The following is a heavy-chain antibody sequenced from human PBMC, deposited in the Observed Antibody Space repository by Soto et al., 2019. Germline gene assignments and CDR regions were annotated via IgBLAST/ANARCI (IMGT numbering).Heavy chain of an antibody. D-gene: IGHD5-12*01. CDR2: INSDGGST. V-gene: IGHV3-74*01. CDR1: GFTFSSYW. Sequence: GGFLRLSCAASGFTFSSYWMHWVRQAPGKGLVWVSRINSDGGSTRYADSVKGRFTISRDNAKNTVYLQMNSLRVEDTAVYFCAKGYSGYDYAYWGQGSLVTVSS. CDR3: AKGYSGYDYAY. J-gene: IGHJ4*02.